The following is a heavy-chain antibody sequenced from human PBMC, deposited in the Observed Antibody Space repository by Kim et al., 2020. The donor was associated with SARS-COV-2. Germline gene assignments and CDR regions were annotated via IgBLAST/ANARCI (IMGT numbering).Heavy chain of an antibody. CDR1: GFTFSSYG. J-gene: IGHJ5*02. CDR3: AKDSEPYGSGWDWFDP. D-gene: IGHD3-10*01. CDR2: ISYDGSNK. V-gene: IGHV3-30*18. Sequence: GGSLRLSCAASGFTFSSYGMHWVRQAPGKGLEWVAVISYDGSNKYYADSVKGRFTISRDNSKNTLYLQMNSLRAEDTAVYYCAKDSEPYGSGWDWFDPWGQGTLVTVSS.